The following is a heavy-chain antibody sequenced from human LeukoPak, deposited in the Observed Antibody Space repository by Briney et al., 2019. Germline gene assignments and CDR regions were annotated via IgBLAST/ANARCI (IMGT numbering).Heavy chain of an antibody. CDR3: AREVNYYDSTAYSTFYFHYGMDV. Sequence: SVTVSCKASGGTFSNYTITWVRQAPGQGLEWMGGIIPIFGTANYAQKFQGRLTITADESTTTAYMELSSLRSGDTAVYYCAREVNYYDSTAYSTFYFHYGMDVWGQGTSVTVSS. V-gene: IGHV1-69*13. D-gene: IGHD3-22*01. CDR2: IIPIFGTA. J-gene: IGHJ6*02. CDR1: GGTFSNYT.